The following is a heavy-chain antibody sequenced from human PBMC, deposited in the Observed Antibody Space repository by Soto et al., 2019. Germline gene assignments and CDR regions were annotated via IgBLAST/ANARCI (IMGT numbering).Heavy chain of an antibody. V-gene: IGHV3-64D*06. Sequence: GGSLRLSCSASGFIFSSYALHWVRQPPGKGLEYVSAINSYGSSTYYADSVKGRFTIPRDNSKNTLYLQMSSLRAEDTAVCYCVPLGAAAGYWGQGTLVTVSS. J-gene: IGHJ4*02. CDR3: VPLGAAAGY. CDR2: INSYGSST. D-gene: IGHD6-13*01. CDR1: GFIFSSYA.